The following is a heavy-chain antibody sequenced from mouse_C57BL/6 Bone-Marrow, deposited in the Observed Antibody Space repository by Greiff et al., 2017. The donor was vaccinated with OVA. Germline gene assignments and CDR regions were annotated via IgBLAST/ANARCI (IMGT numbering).Heavy chain of an antibody. CDR1: GFTFSSYA. V-gene: IGHV5-9-1*02. D-gene: IGHD2-4*01. Sequence: EVKLVESGEGLVKPGGSLKLSCAASGFTFSSYAMSWVRQTPEKRLEWVAYISSGGDYIYYADTVKGRFTISRDNARNTLYLQMSSLKSEDTAMYYCTRGGYYDYGFDYWGQGTTLTVSS. CDR3: TRGGYYDYGFDY. J-gene: IGHJ2*01. CDR2: ISSGGDYI.